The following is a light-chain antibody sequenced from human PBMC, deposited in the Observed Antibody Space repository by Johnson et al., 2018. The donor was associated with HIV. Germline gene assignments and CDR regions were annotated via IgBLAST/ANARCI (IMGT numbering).Light chain of an antibody. CDR1: SSNIGNNY. J-gene: IGLJ1*01. Sequence: QSVLTQPPSVSAAPGQKVTISCSGSSSNIGNNYVSWYQQLTGTAPKLLIYENNKRPSGIPDRFYGSKSGTSATLGITGLPTGDEADYYGGTWDSSLSAYVFGTGTKVTVL. V-gene: IGLV1-51*02. CDR2: ENN. CDR3: GTWDSSLSAYV.